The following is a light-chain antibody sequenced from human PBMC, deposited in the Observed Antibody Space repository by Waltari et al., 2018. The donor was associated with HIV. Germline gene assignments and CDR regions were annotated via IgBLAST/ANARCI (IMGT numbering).Light chain of an antibody. CDR1: SSNIGAGYD. V-gene: IGLV1-40*01. J-gene: IGLJ2*01. CDR2: GNN. CDR3: QSYDSSMSCVV. Sequence: QSVLPQPPSVSGAPGQRVTLSCTGASSNIGAGYDVHWYQQLPGTAPKLLISGNNNRPSGVPDRFSGSKSGTSASLAITGLQPDDEADYYCQSYDSSMSCVVFGGGTKVTVV.